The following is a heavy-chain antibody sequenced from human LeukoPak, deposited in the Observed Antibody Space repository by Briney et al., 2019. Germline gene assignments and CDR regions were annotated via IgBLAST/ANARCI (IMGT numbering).Heavy chain of an antibody. CDR1: GYTFTGYY. D-gene: IGHD3-22*01. Sequence: ASVKVSCKASGYTFTGYYMHWVRQAPGQGLEWMGRINPNSGGTNYAQKFQGRVTMTRDTSISTAYMELSGLRSDDTAVYYCARAYYYYDSQFDYWGQGTLVTVSS. CDR2: INPNSGGT. J-gene: IGHJ4*02. CDR3: ARAYYYYDSQFDY. V-gene: IGHV1-2*06.